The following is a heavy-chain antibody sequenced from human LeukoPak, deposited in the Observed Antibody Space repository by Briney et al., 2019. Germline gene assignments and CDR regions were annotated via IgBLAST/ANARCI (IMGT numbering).Heavy chain of an antibody. CDR1: GYTFTGYY. CDR3: ASGRPGSGWAFDY. V-gene: IGHV1-2*02. Sequence: SVKVSCKASGYTFTGYYMHWVRQAPGQGLEWMGWINPNSDGTNYAQKFQGRVTMTRDTSISTAYMELSRLTSNDTAVYFCASGRPGSGWAFDYWGQGTLVTVSS. CDR2: INPNSDGT. J-gene: IGHJ4*02. D-gene: IGHD6-19*01.